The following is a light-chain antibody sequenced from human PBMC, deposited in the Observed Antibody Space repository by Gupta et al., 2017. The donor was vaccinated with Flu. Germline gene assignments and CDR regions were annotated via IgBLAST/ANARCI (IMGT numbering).Light chain of an antibody. CDR2: KAS. V-gene: IGKV1-5*03. CDR1: QSISDW. J-gene: IGKJ1*01. CDR3: QQYDAYPWT. Sequence: GDRVTITCLASQSISDWLTWYQQKPGTPPKLLIYKASTLESGFPSRFSGSGSGTEFTLTINNLQPDDFATYCCQQYDAYPWTFGQGTKVEIK.